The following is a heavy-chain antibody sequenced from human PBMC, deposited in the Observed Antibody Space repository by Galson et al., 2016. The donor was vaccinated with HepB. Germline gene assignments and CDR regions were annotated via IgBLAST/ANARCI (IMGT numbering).Heavy chain of an antibody. V-gene: IGHV1-18*04. J-gene: IGHJ4*02. Sequence: SVKVSCKAFGYNFRLYGINWVRQAPGQGLEWMGWINVDNGNTDYAQNLQGRVTITTDTSTNTAYMELRSLRSDDTAVYYCTREYSDSLYYWGQGTLVTVSS. CDR2: INVDNGNT. CDR1: GYNFRLYG. CDR3: TREYSDSLYY. D-gene: IGHD3-9*01.